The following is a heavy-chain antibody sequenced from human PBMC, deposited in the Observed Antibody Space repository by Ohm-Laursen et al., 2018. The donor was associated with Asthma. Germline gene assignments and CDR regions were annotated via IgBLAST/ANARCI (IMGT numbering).Heavy chain of an antibody. CDR3: ATLSWYASQY. J-gene: IGHJ4*02. V-gene: IGHV3-7*01. CDR1: GFTFSGSW. Sequence: SLRLSCTASGFTFSGSWMIWVRQAPGKGLQWLAFIKPDGSQTYYADSLEGRFSISRDNSKNPLYLQMSSLRGEDTALYYCATLSWYASQYWGQGTLVTVSS. D-gene: IGHD2-2*01. CDR2: IKPDGSQT.